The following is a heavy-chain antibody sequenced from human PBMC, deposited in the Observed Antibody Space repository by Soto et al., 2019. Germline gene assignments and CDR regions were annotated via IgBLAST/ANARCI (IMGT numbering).Heavy chain of an antibody. CDR2: ISYDGSNK. J-gene: IGHJ3*02. CDR1: GFTFSSYA. CDR3: ARDTSLDGAFDI. V-gene: IGHV3-30-3*01. D-gene: IGHD3-3*01. Sequence: QVQLVESGGGVVQPGRSLRLSCAASGFTFSSYAMHWVRQAPGKGLEWVAVISYDGSNKYYADSVKGRFTISRDNSKNTLYLQMNSLRAEDTAVYYCARDTSLDGAFDIWGQGTMVTVSS.